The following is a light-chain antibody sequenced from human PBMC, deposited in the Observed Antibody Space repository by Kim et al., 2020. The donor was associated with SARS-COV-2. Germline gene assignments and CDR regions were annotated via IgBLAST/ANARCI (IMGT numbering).Light chain of an antibody. CDR3: QQYLNFLT. Sequence: SASVGVRVTITCQASQDINKYLNWYQQKPGKAPKHLIYDASNLEPVVPSRFSGSGSGTDFIFTITSLQPEDIATYYCQQYLNFLTFGGGTKVDIK. V-gene: IGKV1-33*01. CDR1: QDINKY. J-gene: IGKJ4*01. CDR2: DAS.